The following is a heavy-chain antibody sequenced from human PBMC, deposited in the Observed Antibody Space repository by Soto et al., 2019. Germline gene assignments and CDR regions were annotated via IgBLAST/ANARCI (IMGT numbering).Heavy chain of an antibody. J-gene: IGHJ3*02. V-gene: IGHV3-33*01. CDR2: IWYDGSNK. D-gene: IGHD2-2*01. CDR3: ARDPLGYCSSTSCDDDAFDI. CDR1: GFTFSSYG. Sequence: GGSLRLSCAASGFTFSSYGMHWVRQAPGKGLEWVAVIWYDGSNKYYADSVKGRFTISRDNSKNTLYLQMNSLRAEDTAVYYCARDPLGYCSSTSCDDDAFDIWGQGTMVT.